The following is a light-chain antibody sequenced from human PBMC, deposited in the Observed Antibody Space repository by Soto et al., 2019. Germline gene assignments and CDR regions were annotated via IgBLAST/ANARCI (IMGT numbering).Light chain of an antibody. CDR3: QQYGSSGT. CDR1: QSVSNIY. CDR2: GAS. J-gene: IGKJ1*01. Sequence: DIVLTQSPGTLSLSPGERATLSCRASQSVSNIYIACYQQKPCQAPRVLIYGASRRATGIPDRLSSSGSGTEFTLTISRMEPEDFAVYYCQQYGSSGTFGQGTKVDIK. V-gene: IGKV3-20*01.